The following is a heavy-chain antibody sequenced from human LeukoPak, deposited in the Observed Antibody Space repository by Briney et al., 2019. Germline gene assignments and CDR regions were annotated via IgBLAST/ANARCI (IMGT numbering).Heavy chain of an antibody. D-gene: IGHD3-10*01. Sequence: ASVKVSCKASGYTFTSYAMNWVRQAPGQGLEWMGWINTNTGNPTYAQGFTGRSVFSLDTSVSTAYLQISSLKAEDTAVYYCAETMVRGVIDYYYGMDVWGQGTTVTVSS. CDR2: INTNTGNP. V-gene: IGHV7-4-1*02. CDR3: AETMVRGVIDYYYGMDV. J-gene: IGHJ6*02. CDR1: GYTFTSYA.